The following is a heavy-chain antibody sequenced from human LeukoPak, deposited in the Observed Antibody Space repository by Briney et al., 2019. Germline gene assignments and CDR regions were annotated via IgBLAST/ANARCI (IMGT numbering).Heavy chain of an antibody. D-gene: IGHD1-7*01. Sequence: GGSLRLSCAASGFTFSSYAMSWVRQAPGKGLEWVSAISGSGGSTYYADSVKGRFTISRDNSKNTLYLQMNSLRVEDTAVYYCAKLPLELLFFDYWGQGTLVTVSS. V-gene: IGHV3-23*01. CDR3: AKLPLELLFFDY. J-gene: IGHJ4*02. CDR2: ISGSGGST. CDR1: GFTFSSYA.